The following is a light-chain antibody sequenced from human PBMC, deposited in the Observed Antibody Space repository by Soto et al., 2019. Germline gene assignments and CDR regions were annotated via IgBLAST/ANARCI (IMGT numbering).Light chain of an antibody. CDR2: GAS. CDR3: QQYYDYPPLI. J-gene: IGKJ4*01. V-gene: IGKV3-15*01. Sequence: EILIPQSPATLSVSPGERATPSSRPSRNINRKLAWYQQKPGQAPRLLISGASTRATGIPARFSGSGSGTEFTLTISSLQSEDFAVYYCQQYYDYPPLIFGGGTKVEIK. CDR1: RNINRK.